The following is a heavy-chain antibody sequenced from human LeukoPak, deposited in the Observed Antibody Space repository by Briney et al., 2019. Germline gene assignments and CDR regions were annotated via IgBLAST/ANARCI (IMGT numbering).Heavy chain of an antibody. V-gene: IGHV1-2*06. CDR1: GYTSTGYY. D-gene: IGHD6-13*01. Sequence: ASVKVSCKASGYTSTGYYMHWVRQAPGQGLEWMGRINPNTGGTNYAQRFQGRVTMTRDTSISTAYMELSRLRSDDTAVYYCARLQRSSTSLQWGQGTLVTVSS. CDR2: INPNTGGT. CDR3: ARLQRSSTSLQ. J-gene: IGHJ4*02.